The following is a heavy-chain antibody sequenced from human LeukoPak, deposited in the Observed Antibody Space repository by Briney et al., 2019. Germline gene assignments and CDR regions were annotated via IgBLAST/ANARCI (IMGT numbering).Heavy chain of an antibody. J-gene: IGHJ5*02. CDR3: ARDRSEGYYGSGSYFNWFDP. D-gene: IGHD3-10*01. V-gene: IGHV1-69*04. CDR1: GGTFSSYA. CDR2: IIPILGIA. Sequence: GSSVKVSCKASGGTFSSYAISWVRQAPGQGLEWRGRIIPILGIANYAQKFQGRVTITADKSTSTAYMELSSLRSEDTAVYYCARDRSEGYYGSGSYFNWFDPWGQGTLVTVSS.